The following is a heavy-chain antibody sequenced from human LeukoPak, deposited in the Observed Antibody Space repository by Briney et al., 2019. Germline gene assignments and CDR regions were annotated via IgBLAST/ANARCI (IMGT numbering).Heavy chain of an antibody. CDR3: AELGITMIGGV. V-gene: IGHV3-48*03. CDR2: ISSSGSTI. Sequence: GGSLRLSCAASGFNFKNYFMNWVRQAPGKGLEWVSYISSSGSTIYYADSVKGRFTISRDNAKNSLYLQMNSLRAEDTAVYYCAELGITMIGGVWGKGTTVTISS. D-gene: IGHD3-10*02. J-gene: IGHJ6*04. CDR1: GFNFKNYF.